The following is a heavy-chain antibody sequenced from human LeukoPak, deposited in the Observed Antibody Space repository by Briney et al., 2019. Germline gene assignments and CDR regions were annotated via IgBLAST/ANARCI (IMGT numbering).Heavy chain of an antibody. J-gene: IGHJ4*02. V-gene: IGHV1-2*02. CDR1: GYTFTGYY. Sequence: ASVKVSCKASGYTFTGYYIHWVRQAPGQGLEWMGWINPNSGGTNYAQKFQGRVTMTSDTSINTAYMELSRLTSDDTAVYYCARGQSLRADYWGQGTLVTVSS. CDR3: ARGQSLRADY. D-gene: IGHD5-24*01. CDR2: INPNSGGT.